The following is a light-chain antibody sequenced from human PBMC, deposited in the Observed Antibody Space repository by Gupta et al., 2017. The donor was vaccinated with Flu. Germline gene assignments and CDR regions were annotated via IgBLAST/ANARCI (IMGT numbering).Light chain of an antibody. CDR3: QQTFNAPPWT. CDR2: SAS. V-gene: IGKV1-39*01. Sequence: SSLSASVGDRVSITCRASQVVTSHVNWYQQRPGEAPRLLISSASSLQPGVPSRFRGSGSGTQFTLTISGLQPEDFATYYCQQTFNAPPWTFGQGTKVNIK. J-gene: IGKJ1*01. CDR1: QVVTSH.